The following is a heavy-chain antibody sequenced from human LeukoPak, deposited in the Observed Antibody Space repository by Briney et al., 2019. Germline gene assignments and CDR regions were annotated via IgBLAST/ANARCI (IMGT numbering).Heavy chain of an antibody. CDR3: ASKRYCSGGSCHDY. J-gene: IGHJ4*02. Sequence: PGGSLRLSCAASGFTFSSYSMNWVRQAPGKGLEWVSYISSSSSTIYYADSVKGRFTISRDNAKNSLYLQMNSLRAEDTAVYYCASKRYCSGGSCHDYWGQGTLVTVSS. CDR1: GFTFSSYS. D-gene: IGHD2-15*01. V-gene: IGHV3-48*04. CDR2: ISSSSSTI.